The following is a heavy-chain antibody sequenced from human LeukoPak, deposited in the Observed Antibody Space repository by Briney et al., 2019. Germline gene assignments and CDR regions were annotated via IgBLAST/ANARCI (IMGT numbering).Heavy chain of an antibody. V-gene: IGHV1-8*03. D-gene: IGHD1-26*01. Sequence: ASVKVACKVSGYTFTSYDINWVRQATGQGLEGMGWMNPNSGNTANAKKFQGRVTITRNTTRSTAYMELSSLRCEDTAVYYCARGGGGSYYNYWGQGTLVTVSS. J-gene: IGHJ4*02. CDR2: MNPNSGNT. CDR3: ARGGGGSYYNY. CDR1: GYTFTSYD.